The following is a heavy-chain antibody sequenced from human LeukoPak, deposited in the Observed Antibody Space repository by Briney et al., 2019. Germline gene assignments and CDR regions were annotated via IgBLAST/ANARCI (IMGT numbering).Heavy chain of an antibody. D-gene: IGHD3-10*01. Sequence: GGSLRLSCAASGFTFSSYEMDWVRQAPGKGLEWVSYISSSGSTIYYADSVKGRFTFSRDNAKNSLYLQMNSLRAEDTAVYYCARDYYGSGSLFHWGQGTLVTVSS. CDR2: ISSSGSTI. V-gene: IGHV3-48*03. J-gene: IGHJ4*02. CDR1: GFTFSSYE. CDR3: ARDYYGSGSLFH.